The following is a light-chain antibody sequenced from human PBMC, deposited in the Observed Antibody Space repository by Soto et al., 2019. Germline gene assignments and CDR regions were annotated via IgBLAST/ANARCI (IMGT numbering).Light chain of an antibody. J-gene: IGLJ2*01. V-gene: IGLV4-69*01. CDR1: IWHSNYA. CDR3: QTWGAGIVV. CDR2: VNSDGSH. Sequence: QLVLTQSASGAAAMGASVKLTCTMRIWHSNYAIAWHQQQSEKGPRYLMTVNSDGSHSKGDGIPDRFSGSSSGAERYLTISSLQSEDAADYYCQTWGAGIVVFGGGTKLTVL.